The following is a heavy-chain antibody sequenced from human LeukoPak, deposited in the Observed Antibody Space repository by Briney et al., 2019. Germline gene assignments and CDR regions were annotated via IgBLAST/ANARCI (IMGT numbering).Heavy chain of an antibody. CDR3: AREGGDPRWLDP. CDR1: GGSISSYY. V-gene: IGHV4-4*07. Sequence: SETVSLTCTVSGGSISSYYWTWLRQSAWKGLEWIGRINTSGSTNYNPSPTSRVTMSVNTSKNQFSLNLTSVTAADTAVYSCAREGGDPRWLDPWGQGTLVTVSS. CDR2: INTSGST. D-gene: IGHD6-25*01. J-gene: IGHJ5*02.